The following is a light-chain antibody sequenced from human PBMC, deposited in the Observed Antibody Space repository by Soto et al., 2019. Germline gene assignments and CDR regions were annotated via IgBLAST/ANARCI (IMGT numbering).Light chain of an antibody. Sequence: QSALTQPASVSGSRGQSITISCTGTSSDVGNYNLVSWYQKHPGKAPKLLIYEVTQRPSGVTNRFSGSKSGNTASLTISGRQAEDEADYYCCSYAGSSTPLVFGGGTQLTVL. CDR3: CSYAGSSTPLV. CDR2: EVT. CDR1: SSDVGNYNL. V-gene: IGLV2-23*02. J-gene: IGLJ3*02.